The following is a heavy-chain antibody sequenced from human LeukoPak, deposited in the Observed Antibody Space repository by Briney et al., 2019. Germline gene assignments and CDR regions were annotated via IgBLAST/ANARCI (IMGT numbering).Heavy chain of an antibody. CDR2: IYYSGST. J-gene: IGHJ5*02. CDR1: GGSISSSSYY. CDR3: ARRWELKDWFDP. Sequence: PSETLSLTCTVSGGSISSSSYYWGWIRQPPGKGLEWIGSIYYSGSTYYNPSLKSRVTISVDTSKNQFSLKLSSVTAADTAVYYCARRWELKDWFDPWGQGTLVTVSS. D-gene: IGHD1-26*01. V-gene: IGHV4-39*07.